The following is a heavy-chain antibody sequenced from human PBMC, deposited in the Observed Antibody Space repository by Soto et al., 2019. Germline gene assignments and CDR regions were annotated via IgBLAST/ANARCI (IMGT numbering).Heavy chain of an antibody. CDR3: ARSSPASTGQEYHGPCYNYYGRSV. CDR2: ISAYNGNT. Sequence: AASVKVSCKASGYTFTSYGISWVRQAPGQGLEWMGWISAYNGNTNYAQKLQGRVTMTTDTSTSTAYMELRSLRSDDTAVYYCARSSPASTGQEYHGPCYNYYGRSVWGRRTRGT. CDR1: GYTFTSYG. D-gene: IGHD2-8*02. V-gene: IGHV1-18*01. J-gene: IGHJ6*02.